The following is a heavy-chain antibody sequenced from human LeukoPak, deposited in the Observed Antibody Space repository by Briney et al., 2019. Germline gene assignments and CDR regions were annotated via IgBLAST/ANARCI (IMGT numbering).Heavy chain of an antibody. CDR3: ARARSTYYDSSGYYAY. CDR2: IIPIFGTA. V-gene: IGHV1-69*06. Sequence: GASVKVSCKASGGTFSSYAISWVRQAPGQGLEWMGGIIPIFGTANYAQKFQGRVTITADKSTSTAYMELSSLRSEDTAVYYCARARSTYYDSSGYYAYWGQGTLVTVSS. CDR1: GGTFSSYA. D-gene: IGHD3-22*01. J-gene: IGHJ4*02.